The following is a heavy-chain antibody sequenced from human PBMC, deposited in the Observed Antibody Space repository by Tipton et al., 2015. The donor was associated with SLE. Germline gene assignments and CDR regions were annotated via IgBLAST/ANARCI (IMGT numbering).Heavy chain of an antibody. J-gene: IGHJ6*02. CDR2: IKGDGGDT. CDR1: GFNFWSHW. Sequence: SLRLSCEASGFNFWSHWMHWVRQVPGKGLVWVSRIKGDGGDTAYADFVEGRFTISRDNAKNTLYLQMHSLRVDDTAVYYCGRGVYSEGSVGMDVWGQGTTVTVSS. D-gene: IGHD3-22*01. V-gene: IGHV3-74*03. CDR3: GRGVYSEGSVGMDV.